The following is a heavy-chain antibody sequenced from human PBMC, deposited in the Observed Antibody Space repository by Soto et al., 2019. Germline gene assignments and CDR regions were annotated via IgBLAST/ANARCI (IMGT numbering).Heavy chain of an antibody. V-gene: IGHV3-64D*06. CDR1: GFTFNSYA. J-gene: IGHJ5*02. Sequence: GGSLRLSCSASGFTFNSYAMHWVRQAPGKGLEYVSVISTNGGSTYYADSVKGRFTISRDNSKNTLYLQMSSLRPEDTAVYYCVREDAPCLGGYASSWGQGTLVTVSS. CDR3: VREDAPCLGGYASS. CDR2: ISTNGGST. D-gene: IGHD5-12*01.